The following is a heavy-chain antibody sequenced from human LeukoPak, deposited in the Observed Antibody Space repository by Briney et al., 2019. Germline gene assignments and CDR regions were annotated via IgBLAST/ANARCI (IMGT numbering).Heavy chain of an antibody. CDR1: GYTFTNYW. D-gene: IGHD6-6*01. CDR2: IYPGDSAT. CDR3: ARQGYSSSSRFDY. J-gene: IGHJ4*02. Sequence: GESLKISCKGSGYTFTNYWIGWVRQMPGEGLEWMGIIYPGDSATRYSPSFQGQVTISADKSISTAYLQWSSLKASDTAMYYCARQGYSSSSRFDYWGQGTLVTVSS. V-gene: IGHV5-51*01.